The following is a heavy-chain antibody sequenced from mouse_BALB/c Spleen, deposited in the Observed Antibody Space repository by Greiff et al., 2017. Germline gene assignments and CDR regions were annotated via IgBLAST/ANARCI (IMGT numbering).Heavy chain of an antibody. CDR1: GFNIKDTY. V-gene: IGHV14-3*02. CDR2: IDPANGNT. Sequence: VQLQQSGAELVKPGASVKLSCTASGFNIKDTYMHWVKQRPEQGLEWIGRIDPANGNTKYDPKFQGKATITADTSSNTAYLQLSSLTSEDTAVYYCARSYGNYEGFAYGGQGTLVTVSA. J-gene: IGHJ3*01. CDR3: ARSYGNYEGFAY. D-gene: IGHD2-1*01.